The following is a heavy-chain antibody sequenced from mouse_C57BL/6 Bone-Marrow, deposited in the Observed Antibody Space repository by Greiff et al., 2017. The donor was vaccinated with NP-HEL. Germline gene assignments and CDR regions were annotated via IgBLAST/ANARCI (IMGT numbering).Heavy chain of an antibody. V-gene: IGHV7-1*01. J-gene: IGHJ4*01. CDR1: GFTFSDFY. CDR2: SRNKANDYTT. D-gene: IGHD2-3*01. CDR3: ARDAWDGYYPYAMDY. Sequence: EVQVVESGGGLVQSGRSLRLSCATSGFTFSDFYMEWVRQAPGKGLAWIAASRNKANDYTTEYSASVKGRFIVSRDTSQSILYLQMNALRAEDTAIYYCARDAWDGYYPYAMDYWGQGTSVTVSS.